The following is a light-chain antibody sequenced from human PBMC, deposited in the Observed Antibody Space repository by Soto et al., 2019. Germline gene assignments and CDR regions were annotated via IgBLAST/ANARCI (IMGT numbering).Light chain of an antibody. J-gene: IGLJ2*01. CDR2: DVN. V-gene: IGLV2-14*01. CDR3: ASYSTSSLRVI. Sequence: QSALTQPASVSGSPGQSITFSCTGSSSDVGAYDFVSWYRQHPGKAPKLLLYDVNKRPSGVSYRFSGSKSGNTASLSISGLQAEDVADYYCASYSTSSLRVIFGGGTKVTVL. CDR1: SSDVGAYDF.